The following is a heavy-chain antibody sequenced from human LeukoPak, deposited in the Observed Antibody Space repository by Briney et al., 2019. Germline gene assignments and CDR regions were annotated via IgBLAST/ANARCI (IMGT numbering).Heavy chain of an antibody. Sequence: PGGTLRLSCAASGFTFSSNGMSWVRQAPGKGLEWVSAILGNPGSTYYADSVRGRFTISRDNSKNTLYLQMNSLRAEDTAVYYCAKRAVPGCFDYWVQGTLVTVSS. CDR3: AKRAVPGCFDY. CDR2: ILGNPGST. CDR1: GFTFSSNG. V-gene: IGHV3-23*01. D-gene: IGHD6-19*01. J-gene: IGHJ4*02.